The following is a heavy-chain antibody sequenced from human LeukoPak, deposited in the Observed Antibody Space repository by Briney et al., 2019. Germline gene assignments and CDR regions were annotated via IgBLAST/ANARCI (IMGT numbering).Heavy chain of an antibody. CDR1: GGSINSSGYY. CDR3: ARRKADYDFWSGYYYYYYMDV. CDR2: HYYSGSI. J-gene: IGHJ6*03. V-gene: IGHV4-39*01. D-gene: IGHD3-3*01. Sequence: SETLSLTCTVSGGSINSSGYYWGWIRQPPGKGLEWIGSHYYSGSIYYNPSLKSRVTISVDTSKNQFSLKLSSVTAADTAVYYCARRKADYDFWSGYYYYYYMDVWGKGTTVTVSS.